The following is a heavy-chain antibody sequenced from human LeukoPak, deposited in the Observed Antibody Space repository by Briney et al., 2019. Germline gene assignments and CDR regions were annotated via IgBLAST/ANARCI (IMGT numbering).Heavy chain of an antibody. CDR2: IYYSGST. Sequence: SETLSLTCTVSGGSISSYYWSWIRQPPGKGLEWIGYIYYSGSTNYNPSLKSRVTISVDTSNNQFSLKLRSVTAADTAVYYCAKAVSGRTLTFDYWGQGALVTVSS. D-gene: IGHD6-19*01. J-gene: IGHJ4*02. CDR1: GGSISSYY. V-gene: IGHV4-59*01. CDR3: AKAVSGRTLTFDY.